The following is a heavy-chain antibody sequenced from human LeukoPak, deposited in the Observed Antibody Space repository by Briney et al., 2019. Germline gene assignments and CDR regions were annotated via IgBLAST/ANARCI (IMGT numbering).Heavy chain of an antibody. CDR2: ISSSSSYI. Sequence: GGSLRLSCAASGFTFSSYSMNWVRQAPGKGLEWVSSISSSSSYIYYADSVKGRFTISRDNAKNSLYLQMNSLRAEDTAVYYCATLFPPSLKVATIPRASDYWGQGTLVTVSS. D-gene: IGHD5-24*01. CDR1: GFTFSSYS. V-gene: IGHV3-21*01. J-gene: IGHJ4*02. CDR3: ATLFPPSLKVATIPRASDY.